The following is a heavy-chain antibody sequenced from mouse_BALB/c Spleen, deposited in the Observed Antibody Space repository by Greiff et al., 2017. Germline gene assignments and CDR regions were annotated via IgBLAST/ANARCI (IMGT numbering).Heavy chain of an antibody. J-gene: IGHJ2*01. V-gene: IGHV1-54*01. CDR1: GYAFTNYL. CDR3: ARFFDY. Sequence: QVQLKQSGAELVRPGTSVKVSCKASGYAFTNYLIEWVKQRPGQGLEWIGVINPGSGGTNYNEKFKGKATLTADKSSSTAYMQLSSLTSDDSAVYFCARFFDYWGQGTTLTVSS. CDR2: INPGSGGT.